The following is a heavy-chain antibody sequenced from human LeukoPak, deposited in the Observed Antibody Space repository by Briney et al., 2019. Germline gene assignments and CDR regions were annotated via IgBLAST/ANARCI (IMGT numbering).Heavy chain of an antibody. J-gene: IGHJ4*02. V-gene: IGHV4-31*03. D-gene: IGHD3-16*01. Sequence: SETLSLTCTFSGGSVSRGGYYWNWIRQHPGKGLEWIVFTSYSEGTYYNPSLMSRITISVDRSQNQFSLKMRDVTAADTAVYFCAADDWESFYFDSWGQGALVAVSS. CDR3: AADDWESFYFDS. CDR2: TSYSEGT. CDR1: GGSVSRGGYY.